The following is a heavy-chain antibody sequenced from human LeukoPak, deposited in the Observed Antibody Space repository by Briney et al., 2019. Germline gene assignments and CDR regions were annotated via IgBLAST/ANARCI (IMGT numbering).Heavy chain of an antibody. CDR1: GGSISSTTYY. CDR2: IFYSGTT. Sequence: SETLSLTCTVSGGSISSTTYYWGWIRQPPGKGLEWIGTIFYSGTTYYNPSLKSRVTISVDTSKNQFSLKLNSVTAADTAVYYCARLETSSGSLSYFDYWGQGTLVTVSS. CDR3: ARLETSSGSLSYFDY. V-gene: IGHV4-39*01. D-gene: IGHD6-19*01. J-gene: IGHJ4*02.